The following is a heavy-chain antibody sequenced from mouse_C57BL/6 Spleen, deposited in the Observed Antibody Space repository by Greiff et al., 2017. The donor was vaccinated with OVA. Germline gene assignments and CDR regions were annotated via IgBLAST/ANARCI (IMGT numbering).Heavy chain of an antibody. D-gene: IGHD3-3*01. V-gene: IGHV1-82*01. J-gene: IGHJ4*01. CDR1: GYAFSSSW. CDR2: IYPGDGDT. CDR3: AREGLAGAMDY. Sequence: VQLVESGPELVKPGASVKISCKASGYAFSSSWMNWVKQRPGKGLEWIGRIYPGDGDTNYNGKFKGKATLTADKSSSTAYMQLSSLTSEDSAVYFCAREGLAGAMDYWGQGTSVTVSS.